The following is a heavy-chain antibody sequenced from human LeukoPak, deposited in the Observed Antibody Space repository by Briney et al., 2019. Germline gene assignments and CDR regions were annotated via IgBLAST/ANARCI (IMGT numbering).Heavy chain of an antibody. D-gene: IGHD3-10*01. J-gene: IGHJ4*02. CDR3: AGVSLLLWFGELLG. Sequence: GGSLRLSCAASAFTFSSYAMSWVRQAPGKGREWVSAISGSGGSTYYTDSVKVRFTISRDNSKNTLYLQMNSLRAEDTAVYYCAGVSLLLWFGELLGWGQGTLVTVSS. CDR1: AFTFSSYA. CDR2: ISGSGGST. V-gene: IGHV3-23*01.